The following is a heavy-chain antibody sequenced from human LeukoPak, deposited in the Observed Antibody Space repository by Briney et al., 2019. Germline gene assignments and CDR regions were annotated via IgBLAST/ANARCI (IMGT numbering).Heavy chain of an antibody. CDR1: GGSFSGYY. Sequence: SETLSLTCAVYGGSFSGYYWSWIRQPPGKGLEWIGEINHSGSTNYNPSLKSRVTISVDTSKNQFSLKLSSVTAADTAVYYCARLGIDYYDSSGYTYWGQGTLVTVSS. J-gene: IGHJ4*02. CDR3: ARLGIDYYDSSGYTY. D-gene: IGHD3-22*01. CDR2: INHSGST. V-gene: IGHV4-34*01.